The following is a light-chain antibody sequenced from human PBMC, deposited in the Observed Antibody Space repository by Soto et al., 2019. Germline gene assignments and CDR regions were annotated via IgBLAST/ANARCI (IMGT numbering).Light chain of an antibody. CDR2: EIN. J-gene: IGLJ1*01. V-gene: IGLV2-8*01. Sequence: QSALTQPPSASGSPGQSVTISCTGTSSDVGGYNFVSWYQQQPGKAPKLIIYEINKQPSGVPDRFSGSKSGNTASLTVSGLQAEDEADYYCTSYAGSNNRYVFGTGTKVTVL. CDR1: SSDVGGYNF. CDR3: TSYAGSNNRYV.